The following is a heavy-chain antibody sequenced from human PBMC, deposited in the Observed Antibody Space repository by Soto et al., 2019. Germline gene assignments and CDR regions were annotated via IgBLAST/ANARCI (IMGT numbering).Heavy chain of an antibody. CDR3: ARVLVGATHYYAMHV. D-gene: IGHD1-26*01. CDR1: GGSVSSGSYY. Sequence: SETLSLTCTVSGGSVSSGSYYWSWIRQPPGKGLEWIGYIYYSGSTNYNPSLKSRVTISVDTSKNQFSLKLSSVTAADTAVYYCARVLVGATHYYAMHVWGQGTTVTVSS. V-gene: IGHV4-61*01. J-gene: IGHJ6*02. CDR2: IYYSGST.